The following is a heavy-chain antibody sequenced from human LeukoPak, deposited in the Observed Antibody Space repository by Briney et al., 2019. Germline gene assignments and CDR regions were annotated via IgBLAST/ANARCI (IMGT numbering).Heavy chain of an antibody. D-gene: IGHD3-22*01. CDR3: ARDSNYYDSSGYLPGEAFDI. J-gene: IGHJ3*02. CDR2: IYYSGST. CDR1: GGSISSSSYY. V-gene: IGHV4-39*07. Sequence: PSETVSLTCTVSGGSISSSSYYWGWIRQPRGRGLERIGSIYYSGSTYYNPSRKSRVPISVDTSKNPSSLKLSSVTAADTAVYYCARDSNYYDSSGYLPGEAFDIGGQGTMATVSS.